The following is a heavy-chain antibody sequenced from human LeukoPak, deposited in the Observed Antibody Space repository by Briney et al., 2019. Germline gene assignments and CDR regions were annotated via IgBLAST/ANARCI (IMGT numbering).Heavy chain of an antibody. J-gene: IGHJ4*02. CDR3: AKGSSPFDY. CDR2: ISANGGGT. CDR1: GFTFHNYA. V-gene: IGHV3-23*01. Sequence: GGSLRLSCAASGFTFHNYAMSWVRQAPGKGLEWVSAISANGGGTYYADSVKGRFTISRDNSKNTLYLQMNSLRAEDTAVYYCAKGSSPFDYWGQGTLVTVSS. D-gene: IGHD6-13*01.